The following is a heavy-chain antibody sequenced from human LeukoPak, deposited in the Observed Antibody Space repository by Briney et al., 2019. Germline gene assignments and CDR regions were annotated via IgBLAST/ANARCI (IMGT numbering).Heavy chain of an antibody. V-gene: IGHV3-30*02. CDR1: GFTFSSYG. J-gene: IGHJ4*02. D-gene: IGHD3-3*01. CDR2: IRYDGSNK. CDR3: ASDANYDFWSGYYALDY. Sequence: GGSLRLSCAASGFTFSSYGMHWVRQAPGKGLEWVAFIRYDGSNKYYADSVKGRFTISRDNSENTLYLQMNSLRAEDTAVYYCASDANYDFWSGYYALDYWGQGTLVTVSS.